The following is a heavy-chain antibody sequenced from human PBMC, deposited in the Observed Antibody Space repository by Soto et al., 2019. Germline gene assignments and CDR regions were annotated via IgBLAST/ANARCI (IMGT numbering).Heavy chain of an antibody. CDR1: GGSMSSNY. CDR2: IYYTGST. J-gene: IGHJ4*02. Sequence: SDSLSLTCTVSGGSMSSNYWTWIRQAPGKGLEWIGYIYYTGSTKYNPSLKSRVTISLDTSKNQFSLRLTSVTSADTAVYYCARGGSYGDFFDYWGQGAQVTVSS. CDR3: ARGGSYGDFFDY. V-gene: IGHV4-59*07. D-gene: IGHD4-17*01.